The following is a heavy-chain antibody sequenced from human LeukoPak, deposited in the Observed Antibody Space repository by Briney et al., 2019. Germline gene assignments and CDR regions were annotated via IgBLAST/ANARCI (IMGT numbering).Heavy chain of an antibody. CDR3: ARSYCSGGSCYRTFDY. D-gene: IGHD2-15*01. V-gene: IGHV4-31*03. J-gene: IGHJ4*02. CDR2: IYYSGST. CDR1: GGSISSGGYY. Sequence: SETLSLTCTVSGGSISSGGYYWSWIRQHPGKGLEWIGYIYYSGSTYYNPSLKSRVTISVDTSKNQFSLKLSSVTAADTAVYYCARSYCSGGSCYRTFDYWGQGTLVTVSS.